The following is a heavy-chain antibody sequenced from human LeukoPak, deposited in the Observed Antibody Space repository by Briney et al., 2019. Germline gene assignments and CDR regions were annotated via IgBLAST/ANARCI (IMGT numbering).Heavy chain of an antibody. V-gene: IGHV4-39*07. CDR3: ARRYCSGGSCHDLN. Sequence: SETLSLTCTVSGGSISSTSYYWGWIRQPPGKGLEWIGSFFYSGRIDYNPSLKSRITISVDTSKNQFSLKLSSVTAADTAVYYCARRYCSGGSCHDLNWGQGTLVTVSS. D-gene: IGHD2-15*01. J-gene: IGHJ4*02. CDR2: FFYSGRI. CDR1: GGSISSTSYY.